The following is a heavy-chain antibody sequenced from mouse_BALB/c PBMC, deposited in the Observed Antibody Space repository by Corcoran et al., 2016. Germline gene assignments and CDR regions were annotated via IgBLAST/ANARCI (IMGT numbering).Heavy chain of an antibody. V-gene: IGHV1S136*01. CDR3: ARLYPGIGMDY. CDR1: GYTFTSYV. J-gene: IGHJ4*01. Sequence: EVQLQQSGHELVKPGASVKLSCKASGYTFTSYVMHWVKQKPGQGLEWIGYINPYNDGTKYNEKFKGKATLTSDKSTSTAYMELSSLTSEDSAVYYCARLYPGIGMDYWGQGTSVTVSS. D-gene: IGHD2-14*01. CDR2: INPYNDGT.